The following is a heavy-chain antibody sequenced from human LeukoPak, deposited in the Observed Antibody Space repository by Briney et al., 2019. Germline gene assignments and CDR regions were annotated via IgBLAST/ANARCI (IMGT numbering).Heavy chain of an antibody. Sequence: GGSLRLSCAASGFTFTSYGMHWVRQAAGKGLEWVAFIRYDGSNEYYADSVKGRFTISRDNSKNTLFLQMNSLRAEDTAVYYCVKDRSGTYYFDYWGQGTLVTVSS. J-gene: IGHJ4*02. V-gene: IGHV3-30*02. CDR1: GFTFTSYG. CDR2: IRYDGSNE. D-gene: IGHD1-26*01. CDR3: VKDRSGTYYFDY.